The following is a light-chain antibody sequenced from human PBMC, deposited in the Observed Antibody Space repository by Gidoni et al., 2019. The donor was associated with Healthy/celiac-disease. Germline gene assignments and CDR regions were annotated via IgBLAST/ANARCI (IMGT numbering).Light chain of an antibody. CDR3: QSYDSSNHLWV. CDR1: RGSIASNY. J-gene: IGLJ3*02. Sequence: NFMLTQPHPVSEPPGKTVTISCTGSRGSIASNYVQWYQQRPGSPPTTVIYEDNQRPPGVPDRFSGSIDSSSNSASLTISGLKTVDEADYYCQSYDSSNHLWVFGGGTKLTVL. CDR2: EDN. V-gene: IGLV6-57*02.